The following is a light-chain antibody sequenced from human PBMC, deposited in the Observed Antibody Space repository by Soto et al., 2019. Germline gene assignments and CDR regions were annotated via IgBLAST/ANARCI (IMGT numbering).Light chain of an antibody. J-gene: IGKJ1*01. CDR1: QSVDNH. V-gene: IGKV3-11*01. CDR2: DAS. Sequence: EIVMTQSPATLSLSPGERATLSFRASQSVDNHLAWYQQKPGQAPRLLIYDASNRATDIPARFSGSGSGTDFTLTISSLEPEDFVVYYCQQRSYWPLTFGQGTKVDIK. CDR3: QQRSYWPLT.